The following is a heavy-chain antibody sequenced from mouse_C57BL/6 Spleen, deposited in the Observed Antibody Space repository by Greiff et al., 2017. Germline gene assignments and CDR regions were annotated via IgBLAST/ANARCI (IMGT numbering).Heavy chain of an antibody. Sequence: VMLVESGAELARPGASVKLSCKASGYTFTSYGISWVKQRTGQGLEWIGEIYPRSGNTYYNEKFKGKATLTADKSSSTAYMELRSLTSEDSAVYFCARWLLRRYFDYWGQGTTLTVSS. CDR3: ARWLLRRYFDY. D-gene: IGHD2-3*01. V-gene: IGHV1-81*01. CDR2: IYPRSGNT. J-gene: IGHJ2*01. CDR1: GYTFTSYG.